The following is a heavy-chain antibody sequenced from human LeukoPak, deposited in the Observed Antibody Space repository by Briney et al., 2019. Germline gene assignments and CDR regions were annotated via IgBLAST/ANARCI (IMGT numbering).Heavy chain of an antibody. CDR2: ISAYTGNT. J-gene: IGHJ4*02. D-gene: IGHD3-22*01. CDR1: GYTFTNYG. V-gene: IGHV1-18*01. CDR3: ARSGVGYFYDNTGYYPLDY. Sequence: ASVKVSCKASGYTFTNYGISWVRQAPGQGLEWMGWISAYTGNTNYAQNFQGRVTMTTDTSTSTAFMELRSLRSDDTAVYYCARSGVGYFYDNTGYYPLDYWGQGTLVTDSS.